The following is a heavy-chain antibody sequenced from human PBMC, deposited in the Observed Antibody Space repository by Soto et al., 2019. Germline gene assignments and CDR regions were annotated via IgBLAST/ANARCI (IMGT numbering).Heavy chain of an antibody. Sequence: QVQLVESGGGVVQPGRSLRLSCVASGFSFSDYGIHWVRQAPGKGLEWVAIIWYDGSNKYYVDSVKGRFTVSRDNSKNTLYLQMNSLKAEDTAVYYCARDGGGNEQFDYWGQGTLVTVSS. D-gene: IGHD5-12*01. V-gene: IGHV3-33*01. J-gene: IGHJ4*02. CDR3: ARDGGGNEQFDY. CDR1: GFSFSDYG. CDR2: IWYDGSNK.